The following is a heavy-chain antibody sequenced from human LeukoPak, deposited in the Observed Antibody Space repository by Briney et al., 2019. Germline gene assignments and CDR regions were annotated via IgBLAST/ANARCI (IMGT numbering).Heavy chain of an antibody. J-gene: IGHJ4*02. D-gene: IGHD6-19*01. CDR3: ARDTSGWYYHY. V-gene: IGHV3-30*02. CDR1: GFTFSTYG. Sequence: PGGSLRLSCAASGFTFSTYGMHWVRQAPGKGLEWVAFIRYDGGNKRYADSVKGRFTISRDNSNNTLYVQMNSLRAEDTAVYYCARDTSGWYYHYWGQGTLVTVSS. CDR2: IRYDGGNK.